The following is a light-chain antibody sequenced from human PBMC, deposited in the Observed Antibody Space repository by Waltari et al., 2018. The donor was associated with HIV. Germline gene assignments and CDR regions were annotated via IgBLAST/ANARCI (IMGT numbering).Light chain of an antibody. V-gene: IGLV1-51*02. CDR3: GAWDSSLTVGM. J-gene: IGLJ3*02. Sequence: QSVLTQPPSVSAAPGQKVTISCSGSSSNIGNNFVSWYQQLPGTAPKLLIYEMNKRPSGIPDRFSGSKSAPSATLDITGLQTGDEADYHCGAWDSSLTVGMFGGGTKLTVL. CDR2: EMN. CDR1: SSNIGNNF.